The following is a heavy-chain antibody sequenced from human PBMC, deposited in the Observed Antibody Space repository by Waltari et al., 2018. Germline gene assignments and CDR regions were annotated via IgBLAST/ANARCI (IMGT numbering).Heavy chain of an antibody. CDR3: ARVEDYGSGPWEDY. Sequence: QVQLAQSGAEVKKPGASVKVSCKASGYTFTGGYMHWVRQAPGQGLEWMGRINPNSGGTNYAQKFQGRVTMTRDTSISTTYTELSRLRSDDTAVYYCARVEDYGSGPWEDYWGQGTLVTVSS. CDR2: INPNSGGT. V-gene: IGHV1-2*06. J-gene: IGHJ4*02. CDR1: GYTFTGGY. D-gene: IGHD3-10*01.